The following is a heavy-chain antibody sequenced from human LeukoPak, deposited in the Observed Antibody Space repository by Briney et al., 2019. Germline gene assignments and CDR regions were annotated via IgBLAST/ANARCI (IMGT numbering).Heavy chain of an antibody. CDR2: ISGGGVST. D-gene: IGHD6-19*01. J-gene: IGHJ4*02. CDR1: GFTFSNYA. V-gene: IGHV3-23*01. CDR3: AKNFPYSSGWYYFDY. Sequence: GGSLRLSCAASGFTFSNYAMSWVRQAPGKGLEWVSTISGGGVSTYYIDSVKGRFIISRDNSKNTLYLQLNSLRAEDTAVYYCAKNFPYSSGWYYFDYWGQGTLVTVSS.